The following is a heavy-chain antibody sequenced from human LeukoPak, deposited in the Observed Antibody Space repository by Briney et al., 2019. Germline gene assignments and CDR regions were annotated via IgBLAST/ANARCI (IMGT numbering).Heavy chain of an antibody. J-gene: IGHJ4*02. CDR2: IHPSDSDT. Sequence: GESLKISCKGSGYKFTSNWIGWVRQMPGKGLEWMGIIHPSDSDTRYSPSFQGQVTISADKSISTAYLQWSSLKASDTAMYYCARPSYSSSRLPFDYWGQGTLVTVSS. CDR1: GYKFTSNW. D-gene: IGHD6-13*01. V-gene: IGHV5-51*01. CDR3: ARPSYSSSRLPFDY.